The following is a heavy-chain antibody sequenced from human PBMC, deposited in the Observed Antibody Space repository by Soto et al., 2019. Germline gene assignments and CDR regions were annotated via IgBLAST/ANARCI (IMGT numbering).Heavy chain of an antibody. D-gene: IGHD2-15*01. CDR1: GYSFDTFG. J-gene: IGHJ2*01. CDR3: ARCYCSVGSCFTCWHFDL. CDR2: ISIERGDT. Sequence: QVQVVQSGAEVKKPGASVKVACKASGYSFDTFGMSWVRQAPGQGLEWMGWISIERGDTNSAQKFQDRVTITTGTSTSTAYMELRSLTSADTAVYYCARCYCSVGSCFTCWHFDLWGRGTLVTVSS. V-gene: IGHV1-18*01.